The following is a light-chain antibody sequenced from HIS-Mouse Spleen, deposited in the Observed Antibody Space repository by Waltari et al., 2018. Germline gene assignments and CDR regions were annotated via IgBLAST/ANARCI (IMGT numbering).Light chain of an antibody. CDR3: CSYAGSSTFVVV. Sequence: QSALTQPASVSGSPGQSITISCTGTSSDVGRYNLAPWYQQHPGNAPKLMIYEGSKRPSGVSNRFSGSKSGNTASLTISGLQAEDEADYYCCSYAGSSTFVVVFGGGTKLTVL. V-gene: IGLV2-23*03. CDR2: EGS. J-gene: IGLJ2*01. CDR1: SSDVGRYNL.